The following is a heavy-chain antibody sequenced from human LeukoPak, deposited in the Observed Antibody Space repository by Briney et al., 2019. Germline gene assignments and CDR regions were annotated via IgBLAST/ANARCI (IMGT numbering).Heavy chain of an antibody. V-gene: IGHV3-74*01. CDR1: GLTFSSYW. CDR2: IKGDGSST. Sequence: HSGGSLRLSCAGSGLTFSSYWMHWVRQAPGKGLVWVSRIKGDGSSTSYADSVKGRFTISRDNTKNTLYLQMNSLGAEDTAVYYCAGWGDSGYDHSWGQGTLVTVSS. D-gene: IGHD5-12*01. CDR3: AGWGDSGYDHS. J-gene: IGHJ4*02.